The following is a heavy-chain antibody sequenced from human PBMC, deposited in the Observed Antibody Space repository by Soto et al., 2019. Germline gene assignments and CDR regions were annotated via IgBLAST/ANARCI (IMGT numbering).Heavy chain of an antibody. CDR3: ATGLGIQLWLSPFDI. J-gene: IGHJ3*02. Sequence: ASVKVSCKVSGYTLTELSMHWVRQAPGKGLEWMGGFDPEDGETIYAQKFQGRVTMTEDTSTDTAYMELSSLRSEDTAVYYCATGLGIQLWLSPFDIWGQGTMVTVSS. V-gene: IGHV1-24*01. CDR2: FDPEDGET. D-gene: IGHD5-18*01. CDR1: GYTLTELS.